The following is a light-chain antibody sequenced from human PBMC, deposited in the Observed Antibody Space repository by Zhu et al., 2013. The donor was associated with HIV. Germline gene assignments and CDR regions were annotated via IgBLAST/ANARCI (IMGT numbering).Light chain of an antibody. J-gene: IGKJ1*01. Sequence: EIVMTQSPATLSVSPGERVTLSCRASQSVSSNLAWYQQKPGQAPRLLIYDASTRATGIPARFSGSGSGTEFTLTISSLQSADFAVYYCQQYNNWPWTFGQGTKVEIK. CDR2: DAS. CDR1: QSVSSN. V-gene: IGKV3-15*01. CDR3: QQYNNWPWT.